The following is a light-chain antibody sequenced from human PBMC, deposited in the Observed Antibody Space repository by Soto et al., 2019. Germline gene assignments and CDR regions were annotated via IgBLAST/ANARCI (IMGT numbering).Light chain of an antibody. CDR2: WAS. Sequence: DIVMTQSPDSLAVSLGERATINCKSSQSVLYSSNNKNYLAWYQQKPGQPPKLLIYWASTRESGVPDRFSGSGSGTDFTLTISILQAEDVAVYYCQPFYSTPLTFGGGTKVEIK. CDR3: QPFYSTPLT. CDR1: QSVLYSSNNKNY. J-gene: IGKJ4*01. V-gene: IGKV4-1*01.